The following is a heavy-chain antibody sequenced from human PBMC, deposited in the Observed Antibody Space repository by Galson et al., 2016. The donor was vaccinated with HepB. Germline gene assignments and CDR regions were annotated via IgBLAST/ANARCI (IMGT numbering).Heavy chain of an antibody. Sequence: ISGDSVYNTGAAWVWIRQSPSRGLEWLGRTFYRSTWENHYTGSVRNRITISPDTSRNQFSLHLNSVTPDDTAVYYCARAVMLGRGMDVWGQGTTVTVSS. CDR3: ARAVMLGRGMDV. CDR2: TFYRSTWEN. J-gene: IGHJ6*02. V-gene: IGHV6-1*01. CDR1: GDSVYNTGAA. D-gene: IGHD3-10*01.